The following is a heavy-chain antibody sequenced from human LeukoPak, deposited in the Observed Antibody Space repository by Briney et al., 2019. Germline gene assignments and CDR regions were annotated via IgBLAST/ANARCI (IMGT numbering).Heavy chain of an antibody. D-gene: IGHD6-19*01. CDR1: GFTFTTFW. J-gene: IGHJ4*02. Sequence: GGSLRLSCAASGFTFTTFWMSWVRQAPGKGLEWVANIKQDGSERYYVDSVKGRFTISRNNAKNSLYLQMNSLRAEDTGVYYCAGSGWQVYLDYWGQGALVTVSS. CDR3: AGSGWQVYLDY. V-gene: IGHV3-7*01. CDR2: IKQDGSER.